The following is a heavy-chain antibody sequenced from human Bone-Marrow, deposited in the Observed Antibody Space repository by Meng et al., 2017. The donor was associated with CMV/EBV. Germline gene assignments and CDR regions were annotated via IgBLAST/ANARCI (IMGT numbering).Heavy chain of an antibody. J-gene: IGHJ6*02. CDR2: INPTGGNA. CDR3: ARDGNWAPGNV. V-gene: IGHV1-46*01. CDR1: RNTFTSYY. D-gene: IGHD4-23*01. Sequence: ASVKVSCKTSRNTFTSYYIHWVRQAPGQGLEWMGIINPTGGNAGYAQKFQGRVTMTRDTSTSTVYMELSSLRSEDTAVYYCARDGNWAPGNVWGQGTTVTVSS.